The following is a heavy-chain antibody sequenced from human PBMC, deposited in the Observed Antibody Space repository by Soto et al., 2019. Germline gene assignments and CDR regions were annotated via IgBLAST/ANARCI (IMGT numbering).Heavy chain of an antibody. CDR3: ARGGGGYSYGNYMDV. Sequence: QVQLVQSGAEVKKPGSSVKVSCKASGGTFSSYTISWVRQAPGQGLEWMGRIIPILGIANYAQKFQGRVTITADKSTSTAYMEVSSLRSEDTAVYYCARGGGGYSYGNYMDVWGKGTTVTVSS. CDR1: GGTFSSYT. V-gene: IGHV1-69*02. CDR2: IIPILGIA. D-gene: IGHD5-18*01. J-gene: IGHJ6*03.